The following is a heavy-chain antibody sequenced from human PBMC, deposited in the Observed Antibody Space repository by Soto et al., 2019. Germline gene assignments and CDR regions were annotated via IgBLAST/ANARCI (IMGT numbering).Heavy chain of an antibody. Sequence: EVQLLESGGGLVQPGGSLRLSCVASGFSFGNYVMNWVPQVPGRGLEWVSAVSGSGSSTTYADSVKGRFTISRDNSKNTLYLQMSGLRAEDTALYYCAKALGNTASTRANDYWGQGTQVTVSS. J-gene: IGHJ4*02. CDR1: GFSFGNYV. CDR3: AKALGNTASTRANDY. V-gene: IGHV3-23*01. CDR2: VSGSGSST. D-gene: IGHD5-18*01.